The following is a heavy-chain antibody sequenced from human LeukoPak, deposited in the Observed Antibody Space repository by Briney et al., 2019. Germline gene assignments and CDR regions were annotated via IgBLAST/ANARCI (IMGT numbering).Heavy chain of an antibody. CDR3: ARDNVAVAGTDY. J-gene: IGHJ4*02. CDR2: IYSGGST. CDR1: GFTVSSNY. D-gene: IGHD6-19*01. Sequence: GGSLRLSCAASGFTVSSNYMAWVRQAPGKGLEWVSVIYSGGSTYYADSVKGRFTISRDNSKNTLYLQMNSLRAEDTAVYYCARDNVAVAGTDYWGQGTLVTVSS. V-gene: IGHV3-66*01.